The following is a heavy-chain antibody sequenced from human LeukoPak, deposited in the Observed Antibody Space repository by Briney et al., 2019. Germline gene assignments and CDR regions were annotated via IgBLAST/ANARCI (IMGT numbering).Heavy chain of an antibody. J-gene: IGHJ4*02. CDR2: IGASGGST. CDR3: AKGRLPPDY. V-gene: IGHV3-23*01. CDR1: GFTLSNYA. Sequence: GGSLRLSCTASGFTLSNYAMSWVRQAPGKGLEWVLSIGASGGSTHYADSVKGRFTISRDNSKNTSYLQMDSLRAEDTAIYYCAKGRLPPDYWGQGTLVTVSS. D-gene: IGHD3-16*01.